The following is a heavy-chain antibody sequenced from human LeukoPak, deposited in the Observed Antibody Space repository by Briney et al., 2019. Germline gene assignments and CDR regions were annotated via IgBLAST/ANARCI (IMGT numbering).Heavy chain of an antibody. J-gene: IGHJ4*02. CDR3: ARDNFGEAFDY. CDR2: ISYDAKNK. D-gene: IGHD3-10*01. V-gene: IGHV3-30*04. Sequence: PGRSLRLSCAASGFNFNTYAIHWVRQAPGKGLDWVAVISYDAKNKSYADSVRGRFTMSRDNSKNAVYLQLNSLRAEDTAVYYCARDNFGEAFDYWGQGTIVSVSS. CDR1: GFNFNTYA.